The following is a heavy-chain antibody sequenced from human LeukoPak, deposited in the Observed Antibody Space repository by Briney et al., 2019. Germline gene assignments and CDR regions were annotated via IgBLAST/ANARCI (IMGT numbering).Heavy chain of an antibody. D-gene: IGHD7-27*01. V-gene: IGHV3-48*01. Sequence: GGSLRLSCAASGFTFSSYSMNWVRQAPGKGLEWVSYISSSSSTIYYADSVKGRFTISRDNAKNSLYLQMNSLRAEDTAVYYCARGPPNWGYDYWGPGTLVTVSS. CDR3: ARGPPNWGYDY. CDR1: GFTFSSYS. J-gene: IGHJ4*02. CDR2: ISSSSSTI.